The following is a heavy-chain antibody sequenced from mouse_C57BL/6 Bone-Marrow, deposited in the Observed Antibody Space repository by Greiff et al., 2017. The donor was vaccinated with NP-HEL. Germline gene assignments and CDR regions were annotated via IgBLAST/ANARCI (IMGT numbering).Heavy chain of an antibody. J-gene: IGHJ2*01. V-gene: IGHV1-80*01. D-gene: IGHD2-12*01. Sequence: QVQLQQSGAELVKPGASVKISCKASGYAFSSYWMNWVKQRPGKGLEWIGQIYPGDGDTNYNGKFKGKATLTADKSSSTAYMQLSSLTSEDSAVYFCAREGVTGTPGDYWGQGTTLTVSS. CDR1: GYAFSSYW. CDR3: AREGVTGTPGDY. CDR2: IYPGDGDT.